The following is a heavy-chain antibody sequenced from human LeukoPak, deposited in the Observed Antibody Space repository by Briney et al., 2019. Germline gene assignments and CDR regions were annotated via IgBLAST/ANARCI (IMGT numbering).Heavy chain of an antibody. V-gene: IGHV3-30-3*01. CDR3: ARERGYSYGYSDY. CDR1: GFTFSSYA. J-gene: IGHJ4*02. Sequence: GGSLRLSCAASGFTFSSYAMHWVRQAPGKGLEWVAVISYDGSNKYYADSVKGRFTIFRDNSKNTLYLQMNSLRAEDTAVYYCARERGYSYGYSDYWGQGTLVPVSS. D-gene: IGHD5-18*01. CDR2: ISYDGSNK.